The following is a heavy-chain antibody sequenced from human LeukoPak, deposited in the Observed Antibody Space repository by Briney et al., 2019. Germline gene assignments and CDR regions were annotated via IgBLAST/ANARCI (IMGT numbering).Heavy chain of an antibody. CDR3: ARDLGYGDDN. D-gene: IGHD4-17*01. Sequence: PSETLSLTCTVSGGSISSSSYYWGWIRQPPGKGLEWIGSIYYSGSTYYNPSLKSRVTISVDTSKNQFSLKLSSVTAADTAVYYCARDLGYGDDNWGQGTLVTVSS. V-gene: IGHV4-39*07. J-gene: IGHJ4*02. CDR2: IYYSGST. CDR1: GGSISSSSYY.